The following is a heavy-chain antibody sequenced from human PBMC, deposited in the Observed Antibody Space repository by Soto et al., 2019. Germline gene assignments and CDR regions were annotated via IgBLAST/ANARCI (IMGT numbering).Heavy chain of an antibody. Sequence: GASVKVSCKASGYTFTSYGISWVRQAPGLGLEWMGWISAYNGNTNNEQKLQGRVTMTTDTSTSTAYMELRSLRSDDTAVYYCARGGYCSSTSCPRARYYYYGMDVWGQGTTVTVSS. V-gene: IGHV1-18*04. CDR3: ARGGYCSSTSCPRARYYYYGMDV. D-gene: IGHD2-2*01. CDR1: GYTFTSYG. CDR2: ISAYNGNT. J-gene: IGHJ6*02.